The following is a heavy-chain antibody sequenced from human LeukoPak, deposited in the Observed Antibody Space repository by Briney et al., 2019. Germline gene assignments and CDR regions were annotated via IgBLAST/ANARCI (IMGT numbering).Heavy chain of an antibody. CDR2: IRSKAYGGTR. CDR3: TRDQDIVVVPAVLLH. D-gene: IGHD2-2*01. J-gene: IGHJ4*02. V-gene: IGHV3-49*03. CDR1: GFTFGDYA. Sequence: SGGSLRLSCTGSGFTFGDYAMIWFRQAPGKGLEWVGFIRSKAYGGTREYAASVKGRFTISRDDSKSIAYLQMNSLKTEDTAVYYCTRDQDIVVVPAVLLHWGQGTLVTVSS.